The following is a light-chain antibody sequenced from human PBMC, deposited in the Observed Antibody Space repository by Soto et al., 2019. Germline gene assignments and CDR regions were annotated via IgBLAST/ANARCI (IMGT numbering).Light chain of an antibody. Sequence: GDRVPITCQASHDIKKYLNWYQQKAHKVPKLLIHDASTLATGVPSRFTGSGSGTDFTLTINSLQPEDVATYYCQQFDDLPLTFGGGTKVDI. J-gene: IGKJ4*01. CDR1: HDIKKY. CDR3: QQFDDLPLT. CDR2: DAS. V-gene: IGKV1-33*01.